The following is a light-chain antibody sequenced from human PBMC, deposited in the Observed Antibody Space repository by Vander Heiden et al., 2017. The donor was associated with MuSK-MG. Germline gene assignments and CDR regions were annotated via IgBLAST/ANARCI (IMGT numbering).Light chain of an antibody. V-gene: IGKV1D-16*01. CDR1: QSISSW. CDR3: QQYKSCPLT. CDR2: AAS. Sequence: DIQMTQSTSSLSAPVRDRVTSTCRSSQSISSWLAWYQQKPVKAPKSLIYAASSLQSGVPSRFSGSGSGTDFTLTISSLQPEDFATYYCQQYKSCPLTFGGEAKVGIK. J-gene: IGKJ4*01.